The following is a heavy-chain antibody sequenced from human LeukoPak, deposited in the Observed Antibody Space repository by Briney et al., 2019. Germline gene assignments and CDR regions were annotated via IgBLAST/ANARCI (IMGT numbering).Heavy chain of an antibody. CDR2: INHSGST. Sequence: SETLSLTCAVYGGSSSGYYWSWIRQPPGKGLERIGEINHSGSTNYNPSLKSRVTISVDTSKNQFSLKLSSVTAADTAVYYCASLSPQVDDSSGYELDYWGQGTLVTVSS. CDR3: ASLSPQVDDSSGYELDY. D-gene: IGHD3-22*01. J-gene: IGHJ4*02. CDR1: GGSSSGYY. V-gene: IGHV4-34*01.